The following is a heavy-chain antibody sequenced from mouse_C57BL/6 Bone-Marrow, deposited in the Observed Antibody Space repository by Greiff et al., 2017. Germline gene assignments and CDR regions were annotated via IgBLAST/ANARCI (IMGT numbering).Heavy chain of an antibody. CDR3: ARGLQIGYYAMDY. D-gene: IGHD2-2*01. V-gene: IGHV1-52*01. J-gene: IGHJ4*01. CDR2: IDPSDSET. Sequence: QVQLKQSGAELVRPGSSVKLSCKASGYTFTSYWMHWVKQRPIQGLEWIGNIDPSDSETHYNQKFKDKATLTVDKSSSTAYMQLSSLTSEDSAVYYCARGLQIGYYAMDYWGQGTSVTVSS. CDR1: GYTFTSYW.